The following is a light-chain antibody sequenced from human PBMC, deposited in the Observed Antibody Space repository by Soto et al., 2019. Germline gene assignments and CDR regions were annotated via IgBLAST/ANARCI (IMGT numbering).Light chain of an antibody. CDR1: QSVSSSH. J-gene: IGKJ5*01. Sequence: EIGLTQSPRTLSLYPKERATLSCRAIQSVSSSHLAWYQQKPGQAPRLLICGASTRATGIPARFSGSGSGTEFTLTISSLQSEDFAVYYCQQYNNWPSITVGQGTRLEI. CDR3: QQYNNWPSIT. CDR2: GAS. V-gene: IGKV3-15*01.